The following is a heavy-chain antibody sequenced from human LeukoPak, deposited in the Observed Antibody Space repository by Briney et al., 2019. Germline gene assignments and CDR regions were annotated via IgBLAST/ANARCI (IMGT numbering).Heavy chain of an antibody. Sequence: SETLSLTCAVSGYSISSGYYWGWIRQPPGEGLEWIGSIYHSGSTYYNPSLESRVTMSVDKSKNQISLKLTSVTAADTAVYYCVRDGMTSATVAFDVWGQGTMVTVSS. CDR1: GYSISSGYY. CDR2: IYHSGST. D-gene: IGHD4-17*01. V-gene: IGHV4-38-2*02. CDR3: VRDGMTSATVAFDV. J-gene: IGHJ3*01.